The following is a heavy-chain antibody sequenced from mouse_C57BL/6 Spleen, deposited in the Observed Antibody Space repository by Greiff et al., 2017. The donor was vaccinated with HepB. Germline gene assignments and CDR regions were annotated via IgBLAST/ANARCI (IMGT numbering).Heavy chain of an antibody. CDR1: GYTFTDYY. CDR2: INPNNGGT. CDR3: ARKGWLGDYFDY. J-gene: IGHJ2*01. V-gene: IGHV1-26*01. D-gene: IGHD3-3*01. Sequence: EVKLQQSGPELVKPGASVKISCKASGYTFTDYYMNWVKQSHGKSLEWIGDINPNNGGTSYNQKFKGKATLTVDKSSSTAYMELRSLTSEDSAVYYCARKGWLGDYFDYWGQGTTLTVSS.